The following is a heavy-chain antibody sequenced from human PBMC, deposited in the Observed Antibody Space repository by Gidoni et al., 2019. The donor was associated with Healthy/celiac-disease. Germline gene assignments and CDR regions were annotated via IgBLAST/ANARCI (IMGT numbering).Heavy chain of an antibody. J-gene: IGHJ4*02. V-gene: IGHV3-30*18. CDR3: AKDTTLYSSSYSFDY. CDR2: ISYDGSNK. Sequence: QVQLVESGGGVVQPGRSLRLSCAASGFTFSSYGMHWVRQAPGKGLEWVAVISYDGSNKYYADSVKGRFTISRDNSKNTLYLQRNSLRAEDTAVYYCAKDTTLYSSSYSFDYWGQGTLVTVSS. D-gene: IGHD6-6*01. CDR1: GFTFSSYG.